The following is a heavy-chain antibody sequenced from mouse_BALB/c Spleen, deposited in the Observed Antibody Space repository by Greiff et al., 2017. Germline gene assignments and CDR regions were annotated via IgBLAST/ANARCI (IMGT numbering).Heavy chain of an antibody. D-gene: IGHD5-5*01. CDR2: IDPETGGT. V-gene: IGHV1-15*01. CDR1: GYTFTDYE. Sequence: VQLVESGAELVRPGASVTLSCKASGYTFTDYEMHWVKQTPVHGLEWIGAIDPETGGTAYNQKFKGKATLTADKSSSTAYMELRSLTSEDSAVYYCTREEDYPWFAYWGQGTLVTVAA. CDR3: TREEDYPWFAY. J-gene: IGHJ3*01.